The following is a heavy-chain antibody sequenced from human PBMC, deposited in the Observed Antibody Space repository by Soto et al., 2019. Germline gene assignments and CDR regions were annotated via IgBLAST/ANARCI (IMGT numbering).Heavy chain of an antibody. CDR1: EVSISSCG. CDR3: VRDTIYCSDDSCYFDC. CDR2: IWYDGSNK. J-gene: IGHJ4*01. D-gene: IGHD2-15*01. V-gene: IGHV3-33*08. Sequence: CAVAEVSISSCGMHQVRQTPGKGLEWVAVIWYDGSNKYYADSVKGRFTISRDISKNTLYLQMNSLRAEDTAVYYCVRDTIYCSDDSCYFDCRGHGTLVTVSS.